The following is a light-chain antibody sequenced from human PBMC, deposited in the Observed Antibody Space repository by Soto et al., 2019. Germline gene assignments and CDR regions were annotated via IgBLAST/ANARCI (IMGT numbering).Light chain of an antibody. Sequence: QSVLTQPAAVSGSPGQSITISCTGTSSDVGTYNLVSWYQQYPGKAPKLMIYATSKRPSGVSNRFSGSKSGDTASLTISGLQAEDEADYYCAAWDDSLRGVLFGGGTKLTVL. CDR3: AAWDDSLRGVL. CDR1: SSDVGTYNL. J-gene: IGLJ2*01. V-gene: IGLV2-14*02. CDR2: ATS.